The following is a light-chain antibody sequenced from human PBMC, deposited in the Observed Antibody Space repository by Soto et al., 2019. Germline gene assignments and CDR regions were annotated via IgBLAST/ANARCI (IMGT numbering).Light chain of an antibody. CDR3: QQYNDYSAWT. J-gene: IGKJ1*01. V-gene: IGKV1-5*03. CDR2: EAS. CDR1: QSINKW. Sequence: DIQMSQSSSTLSASVGYTVTITCQASQSINKWLAWYLQKPGKAPTLLIYEASIIRNGVRSRFSGTESGTEFTVTISSLRPDDFAYYYCQQYNDYSAWTVGQATRVDIK.